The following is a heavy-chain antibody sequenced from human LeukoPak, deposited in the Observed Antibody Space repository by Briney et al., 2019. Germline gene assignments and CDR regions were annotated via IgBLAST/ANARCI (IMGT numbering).Heavy chain of an antibody. V-gene: IGHV3-30*02. Sequence: PGGSLRLSCAASGFTFSSYGMHWVRQAPGQGLEWVAFIRYDGSNKYYADSVNGRFTISRDNSKNTLYLQMNSLRAEDTAVYYCAKDPGVATMNPDVRFDYWGQGTLVTVSS. D-gene: IGHD5-12*01. CDR2: IRYDGSNK. CDR3: AKDPGVATMNPDVRFDY. J-gene: IGHJ4*02. CDR1: GFTFSSYG.